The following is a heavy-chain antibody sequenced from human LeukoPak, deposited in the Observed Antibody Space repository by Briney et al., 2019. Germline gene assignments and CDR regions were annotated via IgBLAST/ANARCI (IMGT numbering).Heavy chain of an antibody. CDR3: ARQSSDILTGYYRGPYYYYGMDV. CDR1: GGSISSSNYY. Sequence: PSETLSPTCTVSGGSISSSNYYWGWIRQPPGKGLEWIGSIYYSGSTYYNPSLKSGVTISVDTSKNQFSLKLSSVTAADTAVYYCARQSSDILTGYYRGPYYYYGMDVWGQGTTVTVSS. V-gene: IGHV4-39*01. CDR2: IYYSGST. J-gene: IGHJ6*02. D-gene: IGHD3-9*01.